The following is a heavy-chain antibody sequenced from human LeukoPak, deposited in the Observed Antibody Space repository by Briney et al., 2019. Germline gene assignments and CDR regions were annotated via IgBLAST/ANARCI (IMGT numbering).Heavy chain of an antibody. J-gene: IGHJ4*02. CDR2: ISYDGSYK. Sequence: GGSLRLSCVASGFTFSSYAMHWVLQTPGKGLEWVAVISYDGSYKEYAGSVKGRFTISRDNSENTLYLQMNSLRPDDTAVYYCAKDGSYSGSYLPDYWGQGTPVTVSS. D-gene: IGHD1-26*01. V-gene: IGHV3-30*18. CDR3: AKDGSYSGSYLPDY. CDR1: GFTFSSYA.